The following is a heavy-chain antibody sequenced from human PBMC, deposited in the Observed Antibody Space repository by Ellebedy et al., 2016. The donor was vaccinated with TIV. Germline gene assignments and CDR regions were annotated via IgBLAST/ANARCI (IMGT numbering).Heavy chain of an antibody. Sequence: GESLKISXQGYGNTLTSHWIGWVRQMPGKGLEWIGIIYPGDSDNRYSPSLQGQVTMSVDNSIGTAYLQWNSLKASDTAMYYCARKDFIRGTEDWGQGTLVTVSS. D-gene: IGHD3-10*01. CDR1: GNTLTSHW. V-gene: IGHV5-51*01. CDR3: ARKDFIRGTED. CDR2: IYPGDSDN. J-gene: IGHJ4*02.